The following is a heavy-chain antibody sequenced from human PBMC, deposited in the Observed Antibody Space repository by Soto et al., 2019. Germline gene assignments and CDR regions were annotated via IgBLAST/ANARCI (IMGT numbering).Heavy chain of an antibody. J-gene: IGHJ4*02. CDR2: ISSSSSYI. Sequence: WGSLRLSCAASGFTFSSYSMNWVRQAPGKGLEWVSSISSSSSYIYYADSVKGRFTISRDNAKNSLYLQMNSLRAEDTAVYYCARNYYDSSGYPTVDYWGQGTLVTVSS. D-gene: IGHD3-22*01. CDR3: ARNYYDSSGYPTVDY. V-gene: IGHV3-21*01. CDR1: GFTFSSYS.